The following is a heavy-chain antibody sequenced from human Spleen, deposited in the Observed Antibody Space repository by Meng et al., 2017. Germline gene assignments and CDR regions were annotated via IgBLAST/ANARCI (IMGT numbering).Heavy chain of an antibody. CDR1: GFPLRNYA. V-gene: IGHV3-64*01. D-gene: IGHD6-19*01. CDR2: ISRNGGRT. J-gene: IGHJ4*02. CDR3: ARLAMAGRNYPTDY. Sequence: EVQLEESGGALVQPGGSLRRSCAVAGFPLRNYAMHWVRQAPGKGLEYVSGISRNGGRTYYGKSVKGRFTISRDNSKNTLYLEMSSLRAEDTAVYYCARLAMAGRNYPTDYWGQGTLVTVSS.